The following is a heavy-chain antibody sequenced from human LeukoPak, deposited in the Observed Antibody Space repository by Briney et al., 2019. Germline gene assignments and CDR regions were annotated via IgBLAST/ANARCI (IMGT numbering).Heavy chain of an antibody. J-gene: IGHJ4*02. CDR1: GYTFTSYD. Sequence: GASVKVSCKASGYTFTSYDVNWVRQATGQGLESMGWVNPNSGDTAYAQNFQGRVTMTRDTSINTAYMELGSLRSEDTAVYYCARGAWTSSFDYWGQGTLVTVSS. D-gene: IGHD6-6*01. V-gene: IGHV1-8*01. CDR3: ARGAWTSSFDY. CDR2: VNPNSGDT.